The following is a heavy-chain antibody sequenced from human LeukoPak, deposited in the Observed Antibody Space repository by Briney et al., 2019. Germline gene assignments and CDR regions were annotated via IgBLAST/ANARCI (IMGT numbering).Heavy chain of an antibody. CDR1: GFTFNSYE. CDR3: ARGRDGYDMYHFDY. V-gene: IGHV3-48*03. D-gene: IGHD5-24*01. CDR2: ISSSGYTI. J-gene: IGHJ4*02. Sequence: GGSLRLSCAASGFTFNSYEMNWVRQAPGKGLEWVSYISSSGYTIHYADSVKGRFTISRNNAKNSLYLQMNRQRAEDTAVYYGARGRDGYDMYHFDYWGQGTLVTVSS.